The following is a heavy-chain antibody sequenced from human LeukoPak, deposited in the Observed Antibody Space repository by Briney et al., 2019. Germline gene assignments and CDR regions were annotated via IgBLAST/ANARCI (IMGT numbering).Heavy chain of an antibody. J-gene: IGHJ5*02. CDR2: INHSGST. Sequence: SETLSLTCAVYGGSFSGYYWSWIRQPPGKGLEWIGEINHSGSTNYNPSLKSRVTISVDTSKNQFSLKLSSVTAADTAVCYCARSCSSTSCYSYDNKALAARPSTDWFDPWGQGTLVTVSP. CDR3: ARSCSSTSCYSYDNKALAARPSTDWFDP. D-gene: IGHD2-2*01. CDR1: GGSFSGYY. V-gene: IGHV4-34*01.